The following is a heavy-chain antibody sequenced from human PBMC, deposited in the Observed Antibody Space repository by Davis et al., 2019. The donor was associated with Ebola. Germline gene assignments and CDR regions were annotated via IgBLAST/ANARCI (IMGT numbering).Heavy chain of an antibody. CDR1: GLTFSSYA. V-gene: IGHV3-23*01. J-gene: IGHJ3*02. Sequence: GGSLRLSCAASGLTFSSYAMSWVRQAPGKGLEWVSAISGSGGSTYYADSVKGRFTISRDNSKNTLYLQMNSLRAEDTAVYYCAKGYCSGGSCYSDAFDIWGQGTMVTVSS. D-gene: IGHD2-15*01. CDR3: AKGYCSGGSCYSDAFDI. CDR2: ISGSGGST.